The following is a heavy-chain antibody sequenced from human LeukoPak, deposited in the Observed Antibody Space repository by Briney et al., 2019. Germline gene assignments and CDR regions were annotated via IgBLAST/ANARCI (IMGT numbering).Heavy chain of an antibody. V-gene: IGHV1-2*06. D-gene: IGHD2-21*01. Sequence: GASVKVTCKASGYTFTGYYMHWVRQAPGQGLEWMGRINPNSGGTNYAQKFQGRVTMTSDTSISTAYMELSRLRSDDTAVYYCARSPVSPGVVIAMDNFDYWGQGTLVTVST. J-gene: IGHJ4*02. CDR1: GYTFTGYY. CDR2: INPNSGGT. CDR3: ARSPVSPGVVIAMDNFDY.